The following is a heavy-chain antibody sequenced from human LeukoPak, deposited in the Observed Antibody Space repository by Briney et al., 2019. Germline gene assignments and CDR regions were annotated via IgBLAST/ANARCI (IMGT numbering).Heavy chain of an antibody. D-gene: IGHD6-13*01. J-gene: IGHJ4*02. V-gene: IGHV4-59*12. Sequence: SETLSLTCTVSGGSISSYYWSWIRQPPGKGLEWIGYIYHSGSTYYNPSLKSRVTISVDRSKNQFSLKLSSVTAADTAVYYCARAIAAAGNYFDYWGQGTLVTVSS. CDR3: ARAIAAAGNYFDY. CDR2: IYHSGST. CDR1: GGSISSYY.